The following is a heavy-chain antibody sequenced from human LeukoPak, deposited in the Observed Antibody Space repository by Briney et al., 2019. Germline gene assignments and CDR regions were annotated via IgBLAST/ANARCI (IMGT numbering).Heavy chain of an antibody. Sequence: GSLRLSCATSGFTFSSYGMHWVRQAPGKGLEWVAVISYDGSNKYYADSVKGRFTISRDNSKNTLYLQMNSLRAEDTALYYCARGRPDFWSGYKDMDVWGKGTTVTVSS. CDR2: ISYDGSNK. D-gene: IGHD3-3*01. CDR3: ARGRPDFWSGYKDMDV. CDR1: GFTFSSYG. V-gene: IGHV3-30*03. J-gene: IGHJ6*03.